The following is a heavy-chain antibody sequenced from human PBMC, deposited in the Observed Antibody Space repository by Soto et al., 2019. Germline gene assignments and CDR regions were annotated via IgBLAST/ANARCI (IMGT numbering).Heavy chain of an antibody. J-gene: IGHJ4*02. CDR3: ARRLTKTVSALGY. CDR2: ISENGVNK. Sequence: GGSLRLSCSASGFTFTSFAIHWVRQAPGRGLEWVAVISENGVNKYSAESVRGRFVISRDNSKNTVELEMNSLRPEDTAIYFCARRLTKTVSALGYWGQGTLVTVSS. D-gene: IGHD2-8*01. V-gene: IGHV3-30*09. CDR1: GFTFTSFA.